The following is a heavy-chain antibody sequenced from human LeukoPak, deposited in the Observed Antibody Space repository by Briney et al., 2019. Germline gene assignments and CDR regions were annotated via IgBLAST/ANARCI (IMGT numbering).Heavy chain of an antibody. J-gene: IGHJ5*02. CDR3: ARDRDYDFWSGRDPNWFDP. D-gene: IGHD3-3*01. CDR2: IIPIHGIA. CDR1: GDTFSSYT. Sequence: SVKVSCKASGDTFSSYTISWVRQAPGQGLEWMGRIIPIHGIANYAQKFQGRVTITADKSTSTAYMELSSLRSEDTAVYYCARDRDYDFWSGRDPNWFDPWGQGTLVTVSS. V-gene: IGHV1-69*04.